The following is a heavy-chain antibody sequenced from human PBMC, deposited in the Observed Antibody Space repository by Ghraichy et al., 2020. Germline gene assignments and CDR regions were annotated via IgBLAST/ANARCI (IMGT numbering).Heavy chain of an antibody. CDR3: ARAPEEFDY. CDR2: VSAYSGDT. Sequence: ASVKVSCKASGYTFAAYGISWVRQAPGQGLEWMGWVSAYSGDTNYAQKLQGRVTMTTDTSTSTAYMELRSLRSDDTAVYYCARAPEEFDYWGQGTLVTVSS. J-gene: IGHJ4*02. CDR1: GYTFAAYG. V-gene: IGHV1-18*01.